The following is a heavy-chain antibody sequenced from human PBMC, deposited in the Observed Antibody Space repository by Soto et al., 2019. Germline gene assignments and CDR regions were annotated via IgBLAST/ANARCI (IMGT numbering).Heavy chain of an antibody. D-gene: IGHD3-10*01. J-gene: IGHJ5*02. CDR1: GFTFSSYG. CDR2: IWYDGSNK. Sequence: GGSLRLSCAASGFTFSSYGMHWVRQAPGKGQEWVAVIWYDGSNKYYADSVKGRFTISRDNSKNTLYLQMNSLRAEDTAVYYCARDYNHNWFDPWGQGTLVTVSS. V-gene: IGHV3-33*01. CDR3: ARDYNHNWFDP.